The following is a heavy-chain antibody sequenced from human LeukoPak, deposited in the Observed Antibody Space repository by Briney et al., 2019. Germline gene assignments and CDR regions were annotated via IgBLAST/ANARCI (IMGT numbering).Heavy chain of an antibody. CDR1: GFTLRSNW. J-gene: IGHJ4*02. D-gene: IGHD4-17*01. Sequence: AGALRLSRAASGFTLRSNWMSWVRQAPGKGLEWVAKINQDGSQTKYVDSVKGRFTISRDNAKNSLHLQMNSLRADDTAVYYCAKYNDYDFDYWGQGTLVTVSP. V-gene: IGHV3-7*01. CDR2: INQDGSQT. CDR3: AKYNDYDFDY.